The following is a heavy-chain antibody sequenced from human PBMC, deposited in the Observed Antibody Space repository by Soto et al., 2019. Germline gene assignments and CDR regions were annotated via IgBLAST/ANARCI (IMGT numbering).Heavy chain of an antibody. CDR3: AGGDHWRLVDY. V-gene: IGHV4-4*09. J-gene: IGHJ4*02. CDR1: GDSFTTRY. CDR2: IYTTGD. Sequence: SETLSLTCTVSGDSFTTRYWSWIRQPPGKGLEWIGYIYTTGDNYNPSLMSRASMSLDTSKNLFSLRLRSVTAADTAVYYCAGGDHWRLVDYWGRGNLVTVSS. D-gene: IGHD3-16*01.